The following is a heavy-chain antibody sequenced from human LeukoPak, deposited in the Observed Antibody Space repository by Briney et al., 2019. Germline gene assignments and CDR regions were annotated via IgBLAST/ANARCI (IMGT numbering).Heavy chain of an antibody. V-gene: IGHV4-59*12. J-gene: IGHJ4*02. CDR3: ARVPVRGHFDY. CDR1: GGSISNFY. Sequence: SETLSLTCTVSGGSISNFYWSWIRQPPGKGLEWIGSMYYSGSTYYNASLKSRVTISVATSKNQFSLKLSSVTAADTAVYYCARVPVRGHFDYWGQGTLVTVSS. D-gene: IGHD1-14*01. CDR2: MYYSGST.